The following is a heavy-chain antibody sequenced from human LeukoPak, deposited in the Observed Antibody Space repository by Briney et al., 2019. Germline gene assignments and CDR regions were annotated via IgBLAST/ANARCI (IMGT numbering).Heavy chain of an antibody. CDR1: GGSFSGYY. CDR3: ARGESLRYFDWRYYYYYYMDV. Sequence: PSETLSLTCAVYGGSFSGYYWSWIRQPPGKGLEWIGEINHSGSTNYNPSLKSRVTISVDTSKNQFSLKLSSVTAADTAVYYCARGESLRYFDWRYYYYYYMDVWGKGTTVTVSS. V-gene: IGHV4-34*01. CDR2: INHSGST. J-gene: IGHJ6*03. D-gene: IGHD3-9*01.